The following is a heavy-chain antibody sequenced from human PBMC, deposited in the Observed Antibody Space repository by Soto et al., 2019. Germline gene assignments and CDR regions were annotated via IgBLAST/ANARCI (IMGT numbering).Heavy chain of an antibody. CDR2: ISGSGGST. J-gene: IGHJ1*01. V-gene: IGHV3-23*01. Sequence: EVQLLESGGGLVQPGGSLRLSCAASGFTFSSYAMNWVRQAPGKGLEWVSAISGSGGSTYYADSVKGRFTISRDNSKNTVYLQMNSRSAEDTAVYYCAKVAYCGGDCYSYFQHWGQGTLVTVSS. CDR3: AKVAYCGGDCYSYFQH. CDR1: GFTFSSYA. D-gene: IGHD2-21*02.